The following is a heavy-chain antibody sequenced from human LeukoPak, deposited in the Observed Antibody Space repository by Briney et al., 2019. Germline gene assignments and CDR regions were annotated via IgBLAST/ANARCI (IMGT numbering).Heavy chain of an antibody. J-gene: IGHJ4*02. D-gene: IGHD1-26*01. CDR3: ARKSGSYFF. V-gene: IGHV4-39*07. Sequence: SETLSLTCTVSGGSISSGTYYWGWIRQPPGKGLEWIGSIYYSGSTYYNPSLKSRVTISVDTSKNQFSLKLSSVTAADTAVYYCARKSGSYFFWGQGTLVTVSS. CDR2: IYYSGST. CDR1: GGSISSGTYY.